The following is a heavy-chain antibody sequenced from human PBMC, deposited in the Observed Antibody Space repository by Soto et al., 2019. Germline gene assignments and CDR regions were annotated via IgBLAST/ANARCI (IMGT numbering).Heavy chain of an antibody. V-gene: IGHV3-64*01. CDR3: ARDSSGWYSPYY. Sequence: PGGSLRLSCAASGFTFSTYSMHWVRQAPGKGLEYVSAISSNGGYTYYANSVKGRFTISRDNSMNTLYLQMNTLRAEDTAVYYCARDSSGWYSPYYWGQGTLVTVSS. J-gene: IGHJ4*02. CDR1: GFTFSTYS. CDR2: ISSNGGYT. D-gene: IGHD6-19*01.